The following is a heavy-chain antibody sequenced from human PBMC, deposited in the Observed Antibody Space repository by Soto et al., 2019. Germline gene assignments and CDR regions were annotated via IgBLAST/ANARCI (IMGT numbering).Heavy chain of an antibody. V-gene: IGHV4-59*01. J-gene: IGHJ3*02. Sequence: SETLSLTCTVSGGSISSYYWSWIRQPPGKGLEWIGYIYYSGSTNYNPSLKSRVTISVGTSKNQFSLKLSSVTAADTAVYYCAGEVRGVTDAFDIWGQGTMVTVSS. D-gene: IGHD3-10*01. CDR1: GGSISSYY. CDR2: IYYSGST. CDR3: AGEVRGVTDAFDI.